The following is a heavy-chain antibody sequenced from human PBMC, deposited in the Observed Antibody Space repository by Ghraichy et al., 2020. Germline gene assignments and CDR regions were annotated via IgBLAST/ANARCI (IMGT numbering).Heavy chain of an antibody. CDR1: GGSISSYY. D-gene: IGHD6-13*01. J-gene: IGHJ5*02. Sequence: SQTLSLTCTVSGGSISSYYWSWIRQPAGQGLEWIGRIYTSGSTNYNPSLKSRVTMSVDTSKTQFSLKLSSVTAADTAGYYCAGVESAACTSWFDPWGQGPLFTVTS. V-gene: IGHV4-4*07. CDR3: AGVESAACTSWFDP. CDR2: IYTSGST.